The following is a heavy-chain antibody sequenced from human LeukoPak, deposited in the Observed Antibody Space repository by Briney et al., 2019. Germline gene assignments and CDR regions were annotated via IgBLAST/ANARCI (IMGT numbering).Heavy chain of an antibody. CDR2: IYTSGST. D-gene: IGHD3-3*01. V-gene: IGHV4-61*02. CDR1: GGSISSGSYY. Sequence: SQTLSLTCTVSGGSISSGSYYWSWIRQPAGKGLEWIGRIYTSGSTNYNPSLKSRVTISVDTSKNQFSLKLSSVTAADTAVYYCARGLREHDYWGQGTLVTVSS. CDR3: ARGLREHDY. J-gene: IGHJ4*02.